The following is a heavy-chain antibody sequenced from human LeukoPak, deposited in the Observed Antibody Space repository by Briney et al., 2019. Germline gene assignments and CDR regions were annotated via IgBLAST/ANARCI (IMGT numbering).Heavy chain of an antibody. CDR3: ARVVDYYYYMDV. D-gene: IGHD3-16*02. J-gene: IGHJ6*03. V-gene: IGHV3-30*19. CDR1: GFSFSGYG. Sequence: GGSLSLSCVASGFSFSGYGMYWVRQAPGKGLEWVAVISYDGSNKYYADSVKGRFTISRDNSKNTLYLQMNSLRAEDTAVYYCARVVDYYYYMDVWGKGTTVTVSS. CDR2: ISYDGSNK.